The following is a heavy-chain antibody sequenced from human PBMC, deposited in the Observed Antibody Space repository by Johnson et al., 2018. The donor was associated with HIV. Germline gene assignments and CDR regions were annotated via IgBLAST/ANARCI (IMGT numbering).Heavy chain of an antibody. D-gene: IGHD3-22*01. Sequence: VQLVESGGSLVQPGGSLRLSCAASGFTFSKNYMTWVRQAPGKGLEWVSILYSGGNTYYADSVKGRFTISRDNAKNSLYLQMNSLRAEDTALYYCARDISSGYHAFDIWGQGTMVTVSS. V-gene: IGHV3-66*01. J-gene: IGHJ3*02. CDR2: LYSGGNT. CDR1: GFTFSKNY. CDR3: ARDISSGYHAFDI.